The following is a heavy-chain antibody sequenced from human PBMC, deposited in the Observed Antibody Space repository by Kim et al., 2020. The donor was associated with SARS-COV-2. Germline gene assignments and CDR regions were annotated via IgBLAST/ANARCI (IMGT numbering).Heavy chain of an antibody. J-gene: IGHJ4*02. V-gene: IGHV4-39*07. Sequence: SETLSLTCTVSGGSISSSSYYWGWIRQPPGKGLEWIGSIYYSGSTYYNPSLKSRVTISVDTSKNQFSLKLSSVTAADTAVYYCARDEKLGYCSGGSCYSYYFDYWGQGTLVTVSS. CDR1: GGSISSSSYY. CDR2: IYYSGST. D-gene: IGHD2-15*01. CDR3: ARDEKLGYCSGGSCYSYYFDY.